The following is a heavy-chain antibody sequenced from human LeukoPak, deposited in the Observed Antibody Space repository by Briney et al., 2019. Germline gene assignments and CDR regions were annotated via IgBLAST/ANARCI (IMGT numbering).Heavy chain of an antibody. CDR2: IYQSGST. CDR1: GYSISSGYY. D-gene: IGHD2-2*01. Sequence: PSETLSLTCTVSGYSISSGYYWGWIRQPPGKGLEWIGSIYQSGSTYYNPSLKSRVTISVDTSKNQFSLKLSSVTAADTAVYYCARRYCSSTSCFLGFDYWGQGTLVTVSS. CDR3: ARRYCSSTSCFLGFDY. V-gene: IGHV4-38-2*02. J-gene: IGHJ4*02.